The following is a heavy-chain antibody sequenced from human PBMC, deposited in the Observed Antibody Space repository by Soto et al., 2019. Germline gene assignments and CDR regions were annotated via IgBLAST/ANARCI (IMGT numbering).Heavy chain of an antibody. CDR3: ARGLYYYDSRGYWGY. CDR2: ISSSSSTI. CDR1: GFTFSRYS. D-gene: IGHD3-22*01. Sequence: EVQLVESGGGLVQPGGSLRLSCAASGFTFSRYSMNWVRQAPGKGLEWVSYISSSSSTIYYADSVKGRFTISRDNAKNSLYLQMNSLRDEDTAVYYCARGLYYYDSRGYWGYWGQGTLVTVSS. J-gene: IGHJ4*02. V-gene: IGHV3-48*02.